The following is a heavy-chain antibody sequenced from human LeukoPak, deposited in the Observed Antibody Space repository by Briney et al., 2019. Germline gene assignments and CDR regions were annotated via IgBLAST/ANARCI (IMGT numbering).Heavy chain of an antibody. CDR2: IIPIFGTA. CDR1: GGTFSSYA. V-gene: IGHV1-69*05. D-gene: IGHD1-26*01. J-gene: IGHJ4*02. Sequence: GASVKVSCKASGGTFSSYAISWVRQAPGQGLEWMGGIIPIFGTANYAQKFQGRVTITTDESTSTAYMELSSLRSEDTAVYYCARGRELTGFPFDYWGQGTLVTVSS. CDR3: ARGRELTGFPFDY.